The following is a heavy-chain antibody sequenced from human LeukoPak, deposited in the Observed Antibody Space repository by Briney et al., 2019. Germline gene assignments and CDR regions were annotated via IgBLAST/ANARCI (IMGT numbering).Heavy chain of an antibody. J-gene: IGHJ4*02. CDR3: ARGFRYGSNWGFDY. V-gene: IGHV3-72*01. CDR1: GFTFSDHY. D-gene: IGHD5-24*01. Sequence: GGSLRLSCTASGFTFSDHYMDWVRQAPGKGVEWVARIREKPHSYSTEYAASVKGRFTISRDDSKNSLYLQMSSLKTEDTGVYYCARGFRYGSNWGFDYWGQGTLVTVSS. CDR2: IREKPHSYST.